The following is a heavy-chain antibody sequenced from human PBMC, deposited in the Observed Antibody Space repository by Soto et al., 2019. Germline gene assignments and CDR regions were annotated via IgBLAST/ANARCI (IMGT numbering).Heavy chain of an antibody. V-gene: IGHV4-31*03. CDR2: IYYSGST. Sequence: PSETLSLTCTVSGGSISSGGYYWSWIRQHPGKGLEWIGYIYYSGSTYYNPSLKSRVTISVDTSKNQFSLKLSSVTAADTAVYYCARSKLLWFGELAWYFDYWGQGTLVTVPS. CDR3: ARSKLLWFGELAWYFDY. CDR1: GGSISSGGYY. J-gene: IGHJ4*02. D-gene: IGHD3-10*01.